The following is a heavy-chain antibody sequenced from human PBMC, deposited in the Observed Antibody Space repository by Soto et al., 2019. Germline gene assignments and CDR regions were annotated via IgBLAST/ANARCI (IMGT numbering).Heavy chain of an antibody. Sequence: PSETLSLTCTVSGGSISSSSYYWGWIRQPPGKGLEWIGSIYYSGSTYYNPSLKSRVTISVDTSKNQFSLKLSSVTAADTAVYYCARQLYSSSWYYRYYGMDVWGQGTTVTVSS. CDR1: GGSISSSSYY. CDR3: ARQLYSSSWYYRYYGMDV. CDR2: IYYSGST. J-gene: IGHJ6*02. V-gene: IGHV4-39*01. D-gene: IGHD6-13*01.